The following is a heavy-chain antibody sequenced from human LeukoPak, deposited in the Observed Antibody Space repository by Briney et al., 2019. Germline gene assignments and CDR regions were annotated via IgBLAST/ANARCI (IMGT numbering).Heavy chain of an antibody. CDR3: ARDSVAGGFDY. CDR2: ISSSGSTI. D-gene: IGHD6-19*01. J-gene: IGHJ4*02. V-gene: IGHV3-48*03. CDR1: GFIFSSYE. Sequence: GGSLRLSCAASGFIFSSYEMNWVRQAPGKGLEWVSYISSSGSTIYYADSVKGRFTISRDNAKNSLYLQMNSLRAEDTAVYYCARDSVAGGFDYWGQGTLVTVSS.